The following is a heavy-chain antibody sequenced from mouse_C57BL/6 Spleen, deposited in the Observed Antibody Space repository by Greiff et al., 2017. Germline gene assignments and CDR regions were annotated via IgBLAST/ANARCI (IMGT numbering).Heavy chain of an antibody. V-gene: IGHV1-15*01. CDR2: IDPETGGT. J-gene: IGHJ3*01. CDR1: GYTFTDYE. Sequence: QVQLQQSGAELVRPGASVTLSCKASGYTFTDYEMHWVKQTPVHGLEWIGAIDPETGGTAYNQKFKGKAILTADKSSSTAYMELRSLTSEDSAVYYCTRWGKKNWDEYWGQGTLVTVSA. D-gene: IGHD4-1*01. CDR3: TRWGKKNWDEY.